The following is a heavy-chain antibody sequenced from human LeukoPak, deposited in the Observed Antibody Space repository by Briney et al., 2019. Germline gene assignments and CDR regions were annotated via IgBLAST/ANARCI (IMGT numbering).Heavy chain of an antibody. V-gene: IGHV3-7*01. D-gene: IGHD3-10*01. J-gene: IGHJ4*02. Sequence: QTGGSLRLSCAASGLTLSSYWMSWVRQDPGKGLEWVANIKPDGSEKYYVGSVKGRFTISRDNAKNSLYLQMNSLRAEDTAVYYCARDSGDRTVDYWGQGTLVTVSS. CDR3: ARDSGDRTVDY. CDR2: IKPDGSEK. CDR1: GLTLSSYW.